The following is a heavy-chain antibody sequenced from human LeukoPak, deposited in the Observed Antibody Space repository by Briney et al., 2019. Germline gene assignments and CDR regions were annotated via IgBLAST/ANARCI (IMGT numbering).Heavy chain of an antibody. V-gene: IGHV4-39*01. CDR1: GGSTSSSTYY. CDR3: ATHRRSGSGGSENAFEI. J-gene: IGHJ3*02. Sequence: PSETLSLTCTVSGGSTSSSTYYWDWIRQPPGKGLEWIGNIYDSGSTYYKPSLKSRVTISVDTSKNQFSLKLNSVTAADTAVYYCATHRRSGSGGSENAFEIWGQGTMVTVSS. D-gene: IGHD5-12*01. CDR2: IYDSGST.